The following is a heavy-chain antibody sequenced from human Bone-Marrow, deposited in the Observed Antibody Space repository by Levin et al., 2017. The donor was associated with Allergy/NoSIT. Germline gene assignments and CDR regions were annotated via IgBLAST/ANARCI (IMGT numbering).Heavy chain of an antibody. V-gene: IGHV1-2*02. D-gene: IGHD6-13*01. CDR3: ARGGASSNDY. Sequence: SGESLKISCSVSGYTFSDYYIHWIRQTPGQGLEWIGWIDPTRGATQFAEKFHARVVLTRDSSISTAYMELGKLRSDDTALYYFARGGASSNDYWGQGTLVTVSS. CDR1: GYTFSDYY. CDR2: IDPTRGAT. J-gene: IGHJ4*02.